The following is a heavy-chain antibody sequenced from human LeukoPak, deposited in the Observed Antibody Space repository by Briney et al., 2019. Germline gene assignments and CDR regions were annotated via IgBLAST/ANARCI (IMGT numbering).Heavy chain of an antibody. V-gene: IGHV5-51*01. D-gene: IGHD1-7*01. J-gene: IGHJ4*02. CDR3: ARQSITGTTASDY. CDR1: GYSFTSYW. Sequence: GESLKISCKGSGYSFTSYWIGWVRQMPGKSLEWMGIISPGDSDTRYSPSFQGQVTISADKSISTAYLQWSSLKASDTAMYYCARQSITGTTASDYWGQGTLVTVSS. CDR2: ISPGDSDT.